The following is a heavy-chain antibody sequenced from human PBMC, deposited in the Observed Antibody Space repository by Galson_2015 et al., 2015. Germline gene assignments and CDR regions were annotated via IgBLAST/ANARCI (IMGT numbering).Heavy chain of an antibody. CDR2: ITPMFGAP. D-gene: IGHD2/OR15-2a*01. CDR3: AREMGERSEQFYGY. Sequence: QSGAEVKKPGESLKISCKASGGTFSTYTLNWVRQAPGQGLEWVGGITPMFGAPSYAQRFLGRVTISADKSTSTAYMELRRLRYEDTAVYYCAREMGERSEQFYGYWGQGTLVTVSS. CDR1: GGTFSTYT. J-gene: IGHJ4*02. V-gene: IGHV1-69*06.